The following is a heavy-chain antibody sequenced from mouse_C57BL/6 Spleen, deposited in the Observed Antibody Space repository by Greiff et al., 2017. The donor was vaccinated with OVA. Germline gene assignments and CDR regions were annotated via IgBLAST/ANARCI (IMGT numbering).Heavy chain of an antibody. D-gene: IGHD1-1*01. V-gene: IGHV1-82*01. CDR1: GYAFSSSW. CDR3: ARDDYYGSRWFAY. CDR2: IYPGDGDT. J-gene: IGHJ3*01. Sequence: VQLQQSGPELVKPGASVKISCKASGYAFSSSWMNWVKQRPGKGLEWIGRIYPGDGDTNYTGKFKGKATLTADKSSSTAYMQLSSLTSEDSAVYFCARDDYYGSRWFAYWGQGTLVTVSA.